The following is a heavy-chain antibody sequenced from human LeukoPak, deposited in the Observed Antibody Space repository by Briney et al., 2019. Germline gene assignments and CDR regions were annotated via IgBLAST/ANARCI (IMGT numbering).Heavy chain of an antibody. Sequence: GESLKISCKGSGYSFTNYWIGWVRQMPGKGLEWMGIIYLGDSDTRYSPSFQGQVTISADKSISTAYLQWSSLKASDTAMYYCARLTSGPYYDTHFDYWGQGTLVTVSS. D-gene: IGHD3-22*01. J-gene: IGHJ4*02. CDR2: IYLGDSDT. CDR3: ARLTSGPYYDTHFDY. CDR1: GYSFTNYW. V-gene: IGHV5-51*01.